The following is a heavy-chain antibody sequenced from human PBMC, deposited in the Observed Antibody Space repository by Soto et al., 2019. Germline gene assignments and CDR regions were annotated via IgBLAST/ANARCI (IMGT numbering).Heavy chain of an antibody. D-gene: IGHD1-1*01. CDR1: GYTFTSYD. V-gene: IGHV1-3*01. CDR3: ARAGTDYYYYGMDV. CDR2: INAGNGNT. Sequence: ASVKVSCKASGYTFTSYDMNWVRQAPGQRLEWMGWINAGNGNTKYSQKFQGRVTITRDTSASTAYMELSSLRSEDTAAYYCARAGTDYYYYGMDVWGQGTTVTVSS. J-gene: IGHJ6*02.